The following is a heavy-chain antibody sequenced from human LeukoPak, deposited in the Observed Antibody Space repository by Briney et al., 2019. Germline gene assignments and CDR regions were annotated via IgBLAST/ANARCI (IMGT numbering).Heavy chain of an antibody. Sequence: KPSETPSLTCTVSGDSISSSSYYWGWIRQPPGKGLEWIGSFSYSGSTYYNPSLKSRVTISVDTSKNQFSLKLSSVTAADTAVYYCARDRTVVVVVAATQAHWFDPWGQGTLVTVSS. CDR1: GDSISSSSYY. CDR3: ARDRTVVVVVAATQAHWFDP. V-gene: IGHV4-39*07. D-gene: IGHD2-15*01. J-gene: IGHJ5*02. CDR2: FSYSGST.